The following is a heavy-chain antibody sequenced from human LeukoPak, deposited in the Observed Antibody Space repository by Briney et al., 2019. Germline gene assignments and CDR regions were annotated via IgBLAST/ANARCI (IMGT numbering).Heavy chain of an antibody. CDR1: GYTFTSYG. J-gene: IGHJ4*02. Sequence: ASVKVSCKASGYTFTSYGISWVRQAAGQGREWMGWISAYNGNTNYAQKLQGRVTMTTDTSTSTAYMELRSLRSDDTAVYYCARDLGISGWYAPPLGYFDYWGQGTLLTVSS. CDR2: ISAYNGNT. CDR3: ARDLGISGWYAPPLGYFDY. V-gene: IGHV1-18*01. D-gene: IGHD6-19*01.